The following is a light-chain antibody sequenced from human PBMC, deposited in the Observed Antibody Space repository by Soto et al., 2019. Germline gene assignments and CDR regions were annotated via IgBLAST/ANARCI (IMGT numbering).Light chain of an antibody. CDR2: VVR. V-gene: IGLV2-14*01. J-gene: IGLJ2*01. Sequence: QSALTQPASVSGSPGKSITISCTGTSSDIGGYNYISWYQQLPGKAPKFIIYVVRNRPSGVSNRFSGSRSGNTASLTISGLQAEDEADYYCSSYTSSSTVIFGGGTKLTVL. CDR3: SSYTSSSTVI. CDR1: SSDIGGYNY.